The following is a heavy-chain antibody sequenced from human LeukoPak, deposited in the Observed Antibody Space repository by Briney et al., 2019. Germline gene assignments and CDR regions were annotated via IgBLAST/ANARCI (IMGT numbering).Heavy chain of an antibody. D-gene: IGHD6-13*01. CDR2: ISAYNGNT. V-gene: IGHV1-18*01. CDR3: ARDEEQQLVGDAFDI. Sequence: ASVKVSCKASGYTFTSYGISWVRQAPGQGLEWMGWISAYNGNTNYAQKLQGRVTMTTDTSTSTAYMELRSLRSDDTAVYYCARDEEQQLVGDAFDIWGQGTMVTVSS. CDR1: GYTFTSYG. J-gene: IGHJ3*02.